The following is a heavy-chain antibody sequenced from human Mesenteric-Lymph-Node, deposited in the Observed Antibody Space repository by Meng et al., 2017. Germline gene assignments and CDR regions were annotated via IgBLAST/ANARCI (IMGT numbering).Heavy chain of an antibody. CDR1: GGPRSSDGYY. D-gene: IGHD3-16*01. CDR3: AREGGGYFDY. Sequence: LSLMESVPERTKPYDTLYPPCTVSGGPRSSDGYYCDSVRQPPGKGLEWIGAIYHSGSTSYNPSLQSRVTMFVDTSKNQFSLKLSSVTAADTAVYYCAREGGGYFDYWGQGTLVTVSS. V-gene: IGHV4-39*07. J-gene: IGHJ4*02. CDR2: IYHSGST.